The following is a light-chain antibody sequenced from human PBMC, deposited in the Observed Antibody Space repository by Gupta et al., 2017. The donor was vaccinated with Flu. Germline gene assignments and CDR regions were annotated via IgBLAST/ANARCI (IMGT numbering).Light chain of an antibody. V-gene: IGLV2-14*01. J-gene: IGLJ2*01. Sequence: QSALNQPVYESGHPGQSITIACTGTSSDVGGSDSVSWYQQHPGKTPKVMIYDVSNRPSGVSNRFSGSKSGNTASPTISGLQAEDEADYYCSSYTDSHTLLFGGGTKLTVL. CDR1: SSDVGGSDS. CDR3: SSYTDSHTLL. CDR2: DVS.